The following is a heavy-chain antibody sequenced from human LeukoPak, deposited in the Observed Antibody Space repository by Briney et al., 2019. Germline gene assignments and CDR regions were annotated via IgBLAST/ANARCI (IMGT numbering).Heavy chain of an antibody. J-gene: IGHJ5*02. CDR1: GYTFTSYY. Sequence: GASVKVSCKASGYTFTSYYMHWVRQAPGQGLEWMGIINPSGGSTSYAQKFQGRVTMTRDTSASTAYMELSSLRSEDMAVYYCARGLGYCSGGSCRGYNWFDPWGQGTLVTVSS. CDR2: INPSGGST. CDR3: ARGLGYCSGGSCRGYNWFDP. D-gene: IGHD2-15*01. V-gene: IGHV1-46*01.